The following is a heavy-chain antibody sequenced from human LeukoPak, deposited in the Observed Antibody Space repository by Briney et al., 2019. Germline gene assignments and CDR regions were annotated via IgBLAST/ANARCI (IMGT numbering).Heavy chain of an antibody. V-gene: IGHV4-34*01. D-gene: IGHD1-26*01. CDR2: INDSGST. J-gene: IGHJ4*02. CDR1: GGSFSGYY. CDR3: ERALGDSGSYLFDY. Sequence: SETLSLTCAVYGGSFSGYYWSCIREPPGKGLEWIGEINDSGSTNYNPSLKSRVTISVDASKHQFSVKLRSVTRADTGVYYCERALGDSGSYLFDYWRQGTLLTVSS.